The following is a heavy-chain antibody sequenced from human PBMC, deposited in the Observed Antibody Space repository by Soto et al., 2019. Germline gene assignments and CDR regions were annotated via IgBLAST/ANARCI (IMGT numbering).Heavy chain of an antibody. Sequence: GGSLRLSCAASGFTVSSYGMHWVRQAPGKGLEWVAVISYDGSNKYYADSVKGRFTISRDNSKNTLYLQMNSLRAEDTAVYYCAKDRYYDILTGLYYYYYGMDVWGQGTTVTVSS. CDR1: GFTVSSYG. CDR3: AKDRYYDILTGLYYYYYGMDV. V-gene: IGHV3-30*18. CDR2: ISYDGSNK. J-gene: IGHJ6*02. D-gene: IGHD3-9*01.